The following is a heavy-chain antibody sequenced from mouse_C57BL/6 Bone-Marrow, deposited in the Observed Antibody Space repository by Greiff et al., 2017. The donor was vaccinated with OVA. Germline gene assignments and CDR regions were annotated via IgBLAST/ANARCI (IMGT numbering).Heavy chain of an antibody. CDR2: INPGSGGT. J-gene: IGHJ2*01. D-gene: IGHD1-1*01. Sequence: VMLVESGAELVRPGTSVKVSCKASGYAFTNYLIEWVKQRPGQGLEWIGVINPGSGGTNYNEKFKGKATLTADKSSSTAYMQLSSLTSEDSAVYFCARSRYYGSSSYFDYWGQGTTLTVSS. V-gene: IGHV1-54*01. CDR1: GYAFTNYL. CDR3: ARSRYYGSSSYFDY.